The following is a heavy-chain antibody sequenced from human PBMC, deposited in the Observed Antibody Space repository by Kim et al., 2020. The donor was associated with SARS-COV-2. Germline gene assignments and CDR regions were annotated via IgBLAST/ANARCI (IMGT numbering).Heavy chain of an antibody. J-gene: IGHJ6*02. Sequence: SETLSLTCTVSGGSISSGGYYWSWIRQHPGKGLEWIGYIYYSGSTYYNPSLKSRVTISVDTSKNQFSLKLSSVTAADTAVYYCARTTVTTRASFGYYYGMDVWGQGTTVTVSS. V-gene: IGHV4-31*03. D-gene: IGHD4-17*01. CDR1: GGSISSGGYY. CDR3: ARTTVTTRASFGYYYGMDV. CDR2: IYYSGST.